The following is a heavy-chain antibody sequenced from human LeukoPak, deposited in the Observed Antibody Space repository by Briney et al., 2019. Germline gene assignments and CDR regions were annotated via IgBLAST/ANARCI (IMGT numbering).Heavy chain of an antibody. Sequence: GGSLRLSCSASGFTFSSYWMHWVRQAPGKGLVWVSRINSDGSSTSYADSVKGRFTISRDNAKNTLYLQMNSLRAEDTAVYYCARESSGWAGDWFDPWGQGTLVTVSS. CDR3: ARESSGWAGDWFDP. V-gene: IGHV3-74*01. CDR1: GFTFSSYW. CDR2: INSDGSST. D-gene: IGHD6-19*01. J-gene: IGHJ5*02.